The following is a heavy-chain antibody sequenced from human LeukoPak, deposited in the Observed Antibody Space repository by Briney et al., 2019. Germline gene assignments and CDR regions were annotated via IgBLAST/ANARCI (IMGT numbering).Heavy chain of an antibody. Sequence: PGGSLRLSCAPSGFTLSTYSMNWVRQAPGKGLEWVSSISSSSSYIYYADSVKGRFTIYRDNAKNSLYLQMNSLRAEDTAVYYCARDVSTGIAVAPDAFDIWGQGTMVTVSS. CDR3: ARDVSTGIAVAPDAFDI. D-gene: IGHD6-19*01. CDR1: GFTLSTYS. V-gene: IGHV3-21*01. CDR2: ISSSSSYI. J-gene: IGHJ3*02.